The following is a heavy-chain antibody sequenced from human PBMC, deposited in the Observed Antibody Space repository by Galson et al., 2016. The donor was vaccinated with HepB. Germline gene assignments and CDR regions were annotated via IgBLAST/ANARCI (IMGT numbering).Heavy chain of an antibody. J-gene: IGHJ6*02. Sequence: SLRLSCAASGFTFGDYAMSWFRQAPGKGLEWVGFIRGKVYGGTTEYAASVEGRFTISRDDSKSIAYLQMNSLETEDTAVYYCTRSLGLSLYYYYYYGMDVWGQGTTVTVSS. CDR1: GFTFGDYA. CDR2: IRGKVYGGTT. CDR3: TRSLGLSLYYYYYYGMDV. V-gene: IGHV3-49*03. D-gene: IGHD7-27*01.